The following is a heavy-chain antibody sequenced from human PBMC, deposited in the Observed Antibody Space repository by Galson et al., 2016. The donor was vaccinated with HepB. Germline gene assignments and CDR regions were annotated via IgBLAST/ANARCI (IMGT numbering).Heavy chain of an antibody. CDR3: ARGWRTYYRYFEH. Sequence: SLRLSCAASGFTFSDYYMSWIRQAPGKGLEWISYISGSGTYIDYADSVKGRFTISRDNAKNSLYLQMNSLRGEDTAVYYCARGWRTYYRYFEHWGQGALVSVSS. CDR1: GFTFSDYY. J-gene: IGHJ1*01. CDR2: ISGSGTYI. D-gene: IGHD1-26*01. V-gene: IGHV3-11*06.